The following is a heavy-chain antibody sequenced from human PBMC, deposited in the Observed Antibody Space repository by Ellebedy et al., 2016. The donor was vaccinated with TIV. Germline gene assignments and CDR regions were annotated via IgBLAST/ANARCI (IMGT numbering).Heavy chain of an antibody. CDR2: ISGSGCTT. Sequence: GGSLRLSXAASGFTFTYVMNWVRQAPGNGLEWVSSISGSGCTTYYSDSVKGRFTISRDNSKNTLSLQMNSLRAEDTAVYYCVRGNYHGSGSYETNRDYWGQGTLVSVSS. J-gene: IGHJ4*02. CDR1: GFTFTYV. V-gene: IGHV3-23*01. CDR3: VRGNYHGSGSYETNRDY. D-gene: IGHD3-10*01.